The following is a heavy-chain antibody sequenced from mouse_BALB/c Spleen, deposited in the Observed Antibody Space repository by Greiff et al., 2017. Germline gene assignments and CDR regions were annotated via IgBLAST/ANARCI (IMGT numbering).Heavy chain of an antibody. J-gene: IGHJ3*01. V-gene: IGHV5-17*02. Sequence: EVMLVESGGGLVQPGGSRKLSCAASGFTFSSFGMHWVRQAPEKGLEWVAYISSGSSTIYYADTVKGRFTISRDNPKNTLFLQMTSLRSEDTAMYYCARSGITTARAAWFAYWGQGTLVTVSA. D-gene: IGHD1-2*01. CDR2: ISSGSSTI. CDR1: GFTFSSFG. CDR3: ARSGITTARAAWFAY.